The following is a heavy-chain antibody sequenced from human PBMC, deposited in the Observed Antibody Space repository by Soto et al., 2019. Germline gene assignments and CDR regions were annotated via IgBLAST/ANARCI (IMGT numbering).Heavy chain of an antibody. Sequence: SYSLSLTCTVSGGSIINYFWSWSRQPAGKGMEWIGRVYISGTTNFNPSLKSRVTMSVDASLNQVSLRLSSVTAADKALYYCARGGDYNSGWWSLDNWGQGTRVTVS. J-gene: IGHJ4*02. D-gene: IGHD6-19*01. CDR2: VYISGTT. V-gene: IGHV4-4*07. CDR3: ARGGDYNSGWWSLDN. CDR1: GGSIINYF.